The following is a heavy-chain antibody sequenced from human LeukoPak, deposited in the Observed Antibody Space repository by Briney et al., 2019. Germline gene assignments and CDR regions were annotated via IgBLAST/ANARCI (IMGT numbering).Heavy chain of an antibody. J-gene: IGHJ4*02. D-gene: IGHD3-3*01. CDR2: ISGSGGST. CDR3: AKEGQDFWSGYETYYFDY. Sequence: GGSLRLSCAASGFTFSSYAMSWVRQAPGKGLEWVSAISGSGGSTYYADSVKGRFTISRDNSKNTLYLQMNSLRAEDTAVYYCAKEGQDFWSGYETYYFDYWGQGTLVTVSS. CDR1: GFTFSSYA. V-gene: IGHV3-23*01.